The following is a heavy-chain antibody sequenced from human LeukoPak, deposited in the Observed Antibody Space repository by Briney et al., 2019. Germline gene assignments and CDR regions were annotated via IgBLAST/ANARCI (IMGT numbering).Heavy chain of an antibody. CDR3: AAGDSSGYYYGHY. Sequence: GASVKASCKASGFTFTSSAVQWVRQARGQRLEWIGWIVVGSGNTNYAQKFQERVTITRDMSTSTAYMELSSLRSEDTAVYYCAAGDSSGYYYGHYWGQGTLVTVSS. V-gene: IGHV1-58*01. J-gene: IGHJ4*02. CDR2: IVVGSGNT. CDR1: GFTFTSSA. D-gene: IGHD3-22*01.